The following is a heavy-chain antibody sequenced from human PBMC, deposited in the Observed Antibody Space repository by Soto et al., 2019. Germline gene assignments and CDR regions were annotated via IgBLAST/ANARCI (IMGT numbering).Heavy chain of an antibody. CDR1: GGSISSYY. CDR3: ARDRWAAAGTRGWFDP. CDR2: IYYSGST. Sequence: QVQLQESGPGLVKPSETLSLTCTVSGGSISSYYWSWIRQPPGKGLEWIGYIYYSGSTNYNPSLKSRVTISVDTSKNQFSLKLSSVTAADTAVYYCARDRWAAAGTRGWFDPWGQGTLVTVSS. D-gene: IGHD6-13*01. V-gene: IGHV4-59*01. J-gene: IGHJ5*02.